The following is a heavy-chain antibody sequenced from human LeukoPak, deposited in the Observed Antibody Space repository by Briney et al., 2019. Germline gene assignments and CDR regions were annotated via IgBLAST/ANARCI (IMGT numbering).Heavy chain of an antibody. J-gene: IGHJ4*02. CDR2: ISGSSSTI. V-gene: IGHV3-48*04. CDR1: GFTFSSYS. D-gene: IGHD2-15*01. CDR3: AREGRDCSGGSCYTQSLG. Sequence: PGGSLRLSCAASGFTFSSYSMNWVRQAPGRGLEWVSSISGSSSTIYYADSVKGRFTISRDNAKDSLYLQMNSLRAEDTAVYYCAREGRDCSGGSCYTQSLGWGQGTLVTVSS.